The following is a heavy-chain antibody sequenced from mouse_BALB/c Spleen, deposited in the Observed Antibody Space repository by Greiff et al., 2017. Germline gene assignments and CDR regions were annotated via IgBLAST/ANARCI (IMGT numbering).Heavy chain of an antibody. D-gene: IGHD2-4*01. Sequence: VQLQQSGPQLVRPGASVKISCKASGYSFTSYWMHWVKQRPGQGLEWIGMINPSDSETRLNQKFKDKATLTVDKSSSTAYMQLSSPTSEDSAVYYCARMITARDWYFDVWGAGTTVTVSS. CDR2: INPSDSET. CDR3: ARMITARDWYFDV. V-gene: IGHV1-74*01. J-gene: IGHJ1*01. CDR1: GYSFTSYW.